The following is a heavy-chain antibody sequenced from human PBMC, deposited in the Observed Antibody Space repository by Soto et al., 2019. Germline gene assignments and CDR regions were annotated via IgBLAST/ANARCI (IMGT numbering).Heavy chain of an antibody. CDR2: INPNSGGT. CDR3: ARVSHYYDSSGYY. D-gene: IGHD3-22*01. Sequence: ASVKVSCKASGYTFTGYYMHWVRQAPGQGLEWMGWINPNSGGTNYAQKFQGRVTMTRDTSISTAYMELSRLRSDDTAVYYCARVSHYYDSSGYYCGQGNLFTLSS. J-gene: IGHJ4*02. CDR1: GYTFTGYY. V-gene: IGHV1-2*02.